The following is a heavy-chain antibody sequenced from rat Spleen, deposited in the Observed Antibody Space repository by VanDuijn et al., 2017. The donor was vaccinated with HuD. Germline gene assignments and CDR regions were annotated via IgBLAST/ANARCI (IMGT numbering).Heavy chain of an antibody. CDR1: GYSITSNY. D-gene: IGHD1-12*02. CDR3: ARSEGTHYYLPFAS. J-gene: IGHJ3*01. CDR2: IDFSGST. V-gene: IGHV3-1*01. Sequence: EVQLQESGPGLVKPSQSLSLTCSVTGYSITSNYWGWIRKFPGNKMEWMGYIDFSGSTGYNPSLKTRISISRDTSKNQFFLQVNSVTTEDTATYYCARSEGTHYYLPFASWGQGTLVSVSS.